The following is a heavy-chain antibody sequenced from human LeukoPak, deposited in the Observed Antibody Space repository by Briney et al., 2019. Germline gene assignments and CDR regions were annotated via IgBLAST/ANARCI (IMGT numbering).Heavy chain of an antibody. D-gene: IGHD2-2*01. CDR2: MNPNSGNT. J-gene: IGHJ5*02. V-gene: IGHV1-8*03. CDR3: ARSYCSSTSCFLGNWFDP. Sequence: ASVKVSCKASGYTFTSYDINWVRQATGQGLEWMGWMNPNSGNTGYAQKFQGRVTITRNTSISTAYMELSRLRSEDTAVYYCARSYCSSTSCFLGNWFDPWGQGTLVTVSS. CDR1: GYTFTSYD.